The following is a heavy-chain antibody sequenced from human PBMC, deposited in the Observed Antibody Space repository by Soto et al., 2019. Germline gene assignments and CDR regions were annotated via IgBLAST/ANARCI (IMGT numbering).Heavy chain of an antibody. Sequence: QVQLVESGGGVVQPGRSLRLSCAASGFTFSSYGMHWVRQAPGKGLEWVAGISYDGSNKYYADSVKGRFTISRDNSKNTLYLQMNSLRAEDTAVYYCAKARSIAAAGTSGYWGQGTLVTVSS. V-gene: IGHV3-30*18. CDR3: AKARSIAAAGTSGY. D-gene: IGHD6-13*01. J-gene: IGHJ4*02. CDR2: ISYDGSNK. CDR1: GFTFSSYG.